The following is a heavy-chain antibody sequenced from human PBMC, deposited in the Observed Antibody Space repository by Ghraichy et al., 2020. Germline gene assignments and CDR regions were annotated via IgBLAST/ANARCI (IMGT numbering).Heavy chain of an antibody. CDR1: GYIFRNYG. CDR2: ISPNNGDT. J-gene: IGHJ5*02. CDR3: ARIIIASNYFDP. D-gene: IGHD5-24*01. V-gene: IGHV1-18*01. Sequence: ASVKVSCEASGYIFRNYGIGWVRRAPGKGLEWVGWISPNNGDTSSAQSFQDRLTMTTDTSTNTAYLELRSLTSEDTAVYYCARIIIASNYFDPWGHGTLVTVSS.